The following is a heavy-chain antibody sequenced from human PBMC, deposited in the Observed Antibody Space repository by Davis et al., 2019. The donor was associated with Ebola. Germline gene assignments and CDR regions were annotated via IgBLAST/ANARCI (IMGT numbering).Heavy chain of an antibody. CDR1: GYTFTTYG. Sequence: ASVTLSCKASGYTFTTYGFSWVRQAPGQGLEWMGWISAYTGDTNYAQKLQGRVTMTTDTSTSTAYMELSSLRSEDTAVYYCARDLGYCSSTSCYTRGAFDIWGQGTMVTVSS. CDR2: ISAYTGDT. CDR3: ARDLGYCSSTSCYTRGAFDI. V-gene: IGHV1-18*01. D-gene: IGHD2-2*02. J-gene: IGHJ3*02.